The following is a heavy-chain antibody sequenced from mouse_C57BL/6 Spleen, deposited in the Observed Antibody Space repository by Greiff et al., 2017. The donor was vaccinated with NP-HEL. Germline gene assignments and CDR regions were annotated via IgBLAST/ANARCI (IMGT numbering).Heavy chain of an antibody. CDR2: IWTGGGT. V-gene: IGHV2-9-1*01. CDR3: ARKGDSSGYGYAMDY. D-gene: IGHD3-2*02. J-gene: IGHJ4*01. Sequence: VKVVESGPGLVAPSQSLSITCTVSGFSLTSYAISWVRQPPGKGLEWLGVIWTGGGTNYNSALKSRLSISKDNSKSQVFLKMNSLQTDDTARYYCARKGDSSGYGYAMDYWGQGTSVTVSS. CDR1: GFSLTSYA.